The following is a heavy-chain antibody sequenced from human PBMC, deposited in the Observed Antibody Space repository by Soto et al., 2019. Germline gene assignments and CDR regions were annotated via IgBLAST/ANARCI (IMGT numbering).Heavy chain of an antibody. CDR1: GGSISSGGYS. Sequence: PSETLSLTCTVSGGSISSGGYSWSWIRQPPGKGLECIGYIYHSGSTYYNPSLKSRVTISVDRSKNQFSLKLSSVTAADTAVYYCAKDRSSSWYSYFDFWGQGTVVTVSS. D-gene: IGHD6-13*01. J-gene: IGHJ4*02. CDR3: AKDRSSSWYSYFDF. V-gene: IGHV4-30-2*01. CDR2: IYHSGST.